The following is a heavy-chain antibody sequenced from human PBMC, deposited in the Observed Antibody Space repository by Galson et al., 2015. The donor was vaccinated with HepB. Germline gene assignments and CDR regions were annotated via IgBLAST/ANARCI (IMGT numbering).Heavy chain of an antibody. CDR1: GGSFSGYY. Sequence: ETLSLTCAVYGGSFSGYYWSWLRQPPGKGLEWFGEINHSGSTTYNPSLKSRVTISLDTSKNQFSLRLSSVTAADTAVYYCARGRITMVRGILGHDYFYYYMDVWGKGTTVTVSS. CDR2: INHSGST. J-gene: IGHJ6*03. D-gene: IGHD3-10*01. CDR3: ARGRITMVRGILGHDYFYYYMDV. V-gene: IGHV4-34*01.